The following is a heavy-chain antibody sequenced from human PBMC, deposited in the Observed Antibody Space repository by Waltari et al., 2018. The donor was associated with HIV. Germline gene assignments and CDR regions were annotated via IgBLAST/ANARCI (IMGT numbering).Heavy chain of an antibody. D-gene: IGHD6-19*01. V-gene: IGHV3-7*01. CDR2: IKQDGSEK. CDR1: GFTFSSYW. J-gene: IGHJ4*02. Sequence: EVQLAESGGGLVQPGGSLRLSCAASGFTFSSYWMSWVRQAPGKGLEGVSNIKQDGSEKYYVDSVKGRFTISRDNAKNSLYLQMNSLRAEDTAVYYCASLYSSGWYWFDYWGQGTLVTVSS. CDR3: ASLYSSGWYWFDY.